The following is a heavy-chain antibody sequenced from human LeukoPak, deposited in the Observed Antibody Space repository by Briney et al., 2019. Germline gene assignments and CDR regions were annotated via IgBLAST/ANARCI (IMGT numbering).Heavy chain of an antibody. CDR2: ISGSGGST. CDR1: GFTFSSYA. J-gene: IGHJ4*02. V-gene: IGHV3-23*01. CDR3: AKAIYDILTGSDY. Sequence: PGGSLRLSCAASGFTFSSYAMSWVRQAPGKGLEWVSAISGSGGSTYYADSVKGRFTISRDNSKNTLYLQMNSLRAEDTAVYYCAKAIYDILTGSDYWGQRTLVTVSS. D-gene: IGHD3-9*01.